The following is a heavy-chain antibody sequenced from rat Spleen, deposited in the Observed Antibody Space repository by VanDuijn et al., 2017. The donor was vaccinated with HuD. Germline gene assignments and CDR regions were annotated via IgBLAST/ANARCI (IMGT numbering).Heavy chain of an antibody. CDR1: GYSITSNY. J-gene: IGHJ2*01. Sequence: EVQLQESGPGLVKPSHSLSLTCSVTGYSITSNYWGWIRKFPGNKMEWMGYIDFSGSTGYNPSLKARISITRALSKNQFFLQLNSWSTEDTAIYYCARYRDTYGHVGIFDYWGQGVRVTVSP. CDR2: IDFSGST. D-gene: IGHD2-5*01. CDR3: ARYRDTYGHVGIFDY. V-gene: IGHV3-1*01.